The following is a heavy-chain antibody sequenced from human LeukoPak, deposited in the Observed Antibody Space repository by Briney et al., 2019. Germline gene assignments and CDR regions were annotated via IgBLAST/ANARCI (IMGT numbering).Heavy chain of an antibody. V-gene: IGHV3-48*02. D-gene: IGHD2-2*01. Sequence: PGGSLRLSCAASGFTFSSYGMHWVRQAPGKGQEWVSYISSSSSTVYSADSVKGRFTVSRDNAKNSLYLQMNSLRDEDTAVYYCARLALGVVPAASTDYWGQGTLVTVSS. CDR3: ARLALGVVPAASTDY. CDR2: ISSSSSTV. CDR1: GFTFSSYG. J-gene: IGHJ4*02.